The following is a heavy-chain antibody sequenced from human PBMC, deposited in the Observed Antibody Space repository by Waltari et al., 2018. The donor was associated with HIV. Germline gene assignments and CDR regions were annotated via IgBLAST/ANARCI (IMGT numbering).Heavy chain of an antibody. J-gene: IGHJ6*02. D-gene: IGHD6-13*01. CDR1: RFPFSIYS. V-gene: IGHV3-21*01. CDR3: GFVPAATHGMDV. Sequence: EVQLVESGGGLVKPGGSLRISCATSRFPFSIYSLIWVRQAPGKGLEWVASFSSASDSEFYADSVKGRFTISRDNAKNFLDLQMNSLRDEDTAVYYCGFVPAATHGMDVWGQGTTVTVSS. CDR2: FSSASDSE.